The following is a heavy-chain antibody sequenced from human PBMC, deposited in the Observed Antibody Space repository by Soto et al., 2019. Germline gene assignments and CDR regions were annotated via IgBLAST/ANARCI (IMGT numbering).Heavy chain of an antibody. J-gene: IGHJ5*02. Sequence: EVQLLESGGGLIQPGGSLRLSCAASGFTFSSYAMSWVRQAPGKGLEWVSSISGSGGSTYYADSVKDRFTISRDSSKNTMYLEMNSPRAEEPAIYDCAKFFGRLGWGGGFDPWGQGTLVTVSS. CDR3: AKFFGRLGWGGGFDP. V-gene: IGHV3-23*01. D-gene: IGHD3-3*01. CDR2: ISGSGGST. CDR1: GFTFSSYA.